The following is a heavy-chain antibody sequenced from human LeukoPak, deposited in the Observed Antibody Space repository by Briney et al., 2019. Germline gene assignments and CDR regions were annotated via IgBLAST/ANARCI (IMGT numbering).Heavy chain of an antibody. J-gene: IGHJ6*03. CDR2: MNPNSGNT. Sequence: ASVKVSCKASGYTFTSYDINWVRQATGQGLEWMGWMNPNSGNTGYAQKFQGRVTMTRNTSISTAYMELSSLRSEDTAVYYCARVKTYGSGSYHYYYYMDVWGKGTTVTVSS. CDR3: ARVKTYGSGSYHYYYYMDV. D-gene: IGHD3-10*01. V-gene: IGHV1-8*01. CDR1: GYTFTSYD.